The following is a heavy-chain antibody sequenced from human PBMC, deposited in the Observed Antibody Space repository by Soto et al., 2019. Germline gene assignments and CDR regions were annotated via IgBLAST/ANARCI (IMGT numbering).Heavy chain of an antibody. CDR1: GYPFTSYH. J-gene: IGHJ1*01. Sequence: QVQLVQSGAEVKKPGASVKVSCKPSGYPFTSYHVNWVRQAPGQGLEWMGWMNPDSGSTDYALKFQGTLTMTRNTSMIKAYLELRSLTSEDTAIYYCARGRFISKGYDSGWYIAHWGQCTQVIVSS. CDR2: MNPDSGST. CDR3: ARGRFISKGYDSGWYIAH. V-gene: IGHV1-8*01. D-gene: IGHD6-19*01.